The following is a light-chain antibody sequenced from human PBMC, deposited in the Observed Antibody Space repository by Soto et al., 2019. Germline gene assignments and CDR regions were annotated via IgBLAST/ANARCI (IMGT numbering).Light chain of an antibody. CDR3: SSYTSSSTHVV. CDR1: SSDVGGYNY. J-gene: IGLJ2*01. V-gene: IGLV2-14*01. Sequence: QSALTQPASVSGSPGQSITISCTGTSSDVGGYNYVSWYQQHPGKAPKLMIYDVSNRPSGVYDRFSGSKSGNTASLTISGLHAEDEADYYRSSYTSSSTHVVFGGGTKVTVL. CDR2: DVS.